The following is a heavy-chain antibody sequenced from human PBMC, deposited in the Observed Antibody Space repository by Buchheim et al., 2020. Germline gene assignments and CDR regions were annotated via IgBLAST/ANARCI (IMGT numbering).Heavy chain of an antibody. D-gene: IGHD3-22*01. CDR3: AKSHYYDSSGYYYMVLDY. J-gene: IGHJ4*02. CDR1: GFTFSSYG. Sequence: QVQLVESGGGVVQPGRSLRLSCAASGFTFSSYGMHWVRQAPGKGLEWVAVISYDGSNKYYADSVKGRFTISRDNSKNTLYLQMNSLRAEDTDVYYCAKSHYYDSSGYYYMVLDYWGQGTL. V-gene: IGHV3-30*18. CDR2: ISYDGSNK.